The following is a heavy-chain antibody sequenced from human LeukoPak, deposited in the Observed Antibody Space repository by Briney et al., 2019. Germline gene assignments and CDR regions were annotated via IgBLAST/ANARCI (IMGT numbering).Heavy chain of an antibody. CDR2: ISWNSGSI. D-gene: IGHD2-2*01. CDR1: GFTFDDYA. Sequence: GGSLRLSCAASGFTFDDYAMHWVRQAPGKGLEWVSGISWNSGSIGYADSVKGRFTISRDNAKNSLYLQMNSLRAEDTAVYYCARRYCSSTSCLLDYWGQRTLVTVSS. J-gene: IGHJ4*02. CDR3: ARRYCSSTSCLLDY. V-gene: IGHV3-9*01.